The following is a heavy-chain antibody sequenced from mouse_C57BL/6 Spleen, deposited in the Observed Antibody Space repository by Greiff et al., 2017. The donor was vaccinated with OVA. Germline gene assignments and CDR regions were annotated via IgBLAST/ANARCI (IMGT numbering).Heavy chain of an antibody. CDR3: ARWSITTMDY. CDR2: VNPSIGGS. J-gene: IGHJ4*01. Sequence: QVQLQQPGTELVKPGASVKLSCKASGYTFTSYWMHWVKQRPGQGLEWIGNVNPSIGGSNYNEKFKSKATLTVDKSSSTPYMQLSSLTSEDSAVYYCARWSITTMDYWGQGTSVTVSS. V-gene: IGHV1-53*01. CDR1: GYTFTSYW. D-gene: IGHD1-1*01.